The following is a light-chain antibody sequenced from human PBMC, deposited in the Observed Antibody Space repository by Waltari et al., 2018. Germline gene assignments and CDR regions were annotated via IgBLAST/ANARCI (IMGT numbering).Light chain of an antibody. J-gene: IGKJ4*01. V-gene: IGKV3-11*01. CDR2: DVS. Sequence: EIVLTQSPATLSLSPGESATLSCRASQPVNSFLAWYRQQPGQPPELLIYDVSNRATDIPARFSGGGSGTDFTLTINSLQPEDFAVYYCQQRRSWPLTFGGGTKVEIK. CDR1: QPVNSF. CDR3: QQRRSWPLT.